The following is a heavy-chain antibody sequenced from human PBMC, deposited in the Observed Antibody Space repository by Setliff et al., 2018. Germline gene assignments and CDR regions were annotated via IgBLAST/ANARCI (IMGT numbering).Heavy chain of an antibody. V-gene: IGHV1-69*06. CDR3: ARDLIDPDYGDY. J-gene: IGHJ4*02. CDR2: IIPIFGTA. CDR1: GGTFSSYA. Sequence: GASVKVSCKASGGTFSSYAISWVRQAPGQGLEWMGGIIPIFGTANYAQKFQGRVTITADKSTSTAYMELSSLRSEDTAVYYCARDLIDPDYGDYWGQGTLVTVSS.